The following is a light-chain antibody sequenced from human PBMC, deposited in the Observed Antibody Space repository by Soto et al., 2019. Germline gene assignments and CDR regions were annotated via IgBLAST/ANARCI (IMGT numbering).Light chain of an antibody. J-gene: IGKJ4*01. V-gene: IGKV1-27*01. Sequence: DIKMTQSTSSLSASVGDRVTITCRASQGISNYLAWYQQIPGKVPKLLISAASTLQSGVPSRFSGSGSGTDFTLTISSLQPEDVATYYCQKYTNVPAFGGGTKVEIK. CDR2: AAS. CDR1: QGISNY. CDR3: QKYTNVPA.